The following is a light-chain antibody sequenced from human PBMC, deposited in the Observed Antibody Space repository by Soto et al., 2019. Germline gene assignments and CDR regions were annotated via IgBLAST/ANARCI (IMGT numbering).Light chain of an antibody. V-gene: IGLV2-14*01. CDR2: EVS. CDR1: SSDVGGYNH. Sequence: QSALTQPASVSESPGQSITISCAGTSSDVGGYNHVSWYQQHADKAPKLLIHEVSNRPSGVSDRFSGSKSGNTASLTISGLQAEDEANYYCNSYTTLSNRVFGTGTKVTVL. J-gene: IGLJ1*01. CDR3: NSYTTLSNRV.